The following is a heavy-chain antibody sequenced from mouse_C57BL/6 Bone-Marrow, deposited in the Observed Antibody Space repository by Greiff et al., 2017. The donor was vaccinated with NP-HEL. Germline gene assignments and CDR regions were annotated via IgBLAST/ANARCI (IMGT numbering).Heavy chain of an antibody. Sequence: DVMLVESGGGLVQSGRSLRLSCATSGFTFSDFYMEWVRQAPGKGLEWIAASRNKANDYTTEYSASVKGRFIVSRDTSQSILYLQMNALRAEDTAIYYCARDELGRFAYWGQGTLVTVSA. CDR1: GFTFSDFY. D-gene: IGHD4-1*01. J-gene: IGHJ3*01. V-gene: IGHV7-1*01. CDR2: SRNKANDYTT. CDR3: ARDELGRFAY.